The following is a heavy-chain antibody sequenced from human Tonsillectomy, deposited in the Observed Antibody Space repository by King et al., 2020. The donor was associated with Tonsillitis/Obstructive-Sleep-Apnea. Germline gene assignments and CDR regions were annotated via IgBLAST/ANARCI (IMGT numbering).Heavy chain of an antibody. J-gene: IGHJ6*03. CDR1: GYTFTNFA. D-gene: IGHD2-2*01. CDR2: INTNTGNP. V-gene: IGHV7-4-1*02. CDR3: AREGIVVPDYYYYYMDV. Sequence: VQLVQSGSELKKPGASVKVSCKASGYTFTNFAMNWVRQAPGQGLEWMGWINTNTGNPTYAQGFTGRFVFSLDTSVSTAYLQISSLKAEDTAVYYCAREGIVVPDYYYYYMDVWGKGTTVTVSS.